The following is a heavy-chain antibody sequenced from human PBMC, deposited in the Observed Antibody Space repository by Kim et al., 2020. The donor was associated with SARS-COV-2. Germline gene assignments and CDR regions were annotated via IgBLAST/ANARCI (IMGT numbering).Heavy chain of an antibody. D-gene: IGHD3-9*01. CDR3: SRDSYYDIFRYYYYYMDV. J-gene: IGHJ6*03. CDR2: INACHGNT. V-gene: IGHV1-3*01. Sequence: ASVKVSCKASGHTFTSYSLHWVRQAPGQTLEWMGLINACHGNTKYSQTFHGRVTITRDTSAITAYMELSSLRSDHTAVYYCSRDSYYDIFRYYYYYMDVWGKGTTVTVSS. CDR1: GHTFTSYS.